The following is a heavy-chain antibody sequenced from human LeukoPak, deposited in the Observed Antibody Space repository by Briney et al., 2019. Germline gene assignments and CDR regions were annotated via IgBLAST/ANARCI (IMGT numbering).Heavy chain of an antibody. V-gene: IGHV3-7*01. D-gene: IGHD3-10*01. CDR3: ARSGAPIDY. CDR1: GCTFSSYW. CDR2: IKQDGSEK. J-gene: IGHJ4*02. Sequence: GGSLRLSCGASGCTFSSYWMSWVRQAPGRGLEWVANIKQDGSEKNYVDSVKGRFTISRDNAKNSLYLQMNSLRAEDTAVYYCARSGAPIDYWGQGTPVTVSS.